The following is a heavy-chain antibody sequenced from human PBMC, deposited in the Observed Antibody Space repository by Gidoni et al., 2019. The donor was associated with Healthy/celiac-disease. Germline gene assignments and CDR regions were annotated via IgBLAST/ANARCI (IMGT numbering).Heavy chain of an antibody. D-gene: IGHD3-22*01. CDR1: GYSFTSYW. V-gene: IGHV5-51*01. Sequence: EVQLVQSGAEVKKPGESLKISCKGSGYSFTSYWIGWVRQMPGKGLEWMGIIYPGDSDTRYSPSFQGQVTISADKSISTAYLQWSSLKASDTAMYYCARLSYYYDSSGTLVLYFDYWGQGTLVTVSS. J-gene: IGHJ4*02. CDR3: ARLSYYYDSSGTLVLYFDY. CDR2: IYPGDSDT.